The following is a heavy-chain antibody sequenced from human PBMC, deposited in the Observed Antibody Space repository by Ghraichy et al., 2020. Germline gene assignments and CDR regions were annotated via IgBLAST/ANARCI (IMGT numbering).Heavy chain of an antibody. V-gene: IGHV4-39*01. D-gene: IGHD2-21*01. Sequence: SETLSLTCTVSGGSISSSNYYWAWIRQSPGKGLEWIGSIHHSGSTYYNPSLQSRVTISVDKSKNQFSLKLSSVTAADSALYSCAGLFVVIRYFALWGRGTLVTVSS. CDR2: IHHSGST. CDR3: AGLFVVIRYFAL. CDR1: GGSISSSNYY. J-gene: IGHJ2*01.